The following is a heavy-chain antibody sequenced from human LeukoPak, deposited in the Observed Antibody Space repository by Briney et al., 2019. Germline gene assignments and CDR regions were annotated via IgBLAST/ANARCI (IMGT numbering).Heavy chain of an antibody. CDR2: IKPDGTTK. V-gene: IGHV3-7*03. CDR3: ARSIPYGTTWYGRSDY. CDR1: GFPFSSYS. Sequence: GGSLRLSCAASGFPFSSYSMTWLRQAPGKGLEWVANIKPDGTTKFYVDSVKGRFTISRDNALNSLYLQMNSLRAEDTAIYYCARSIPYGTTWYGRSDYWGQGALVTVS. J-gene: IGHJ4*02. D-gene: IGHD6-13*01.